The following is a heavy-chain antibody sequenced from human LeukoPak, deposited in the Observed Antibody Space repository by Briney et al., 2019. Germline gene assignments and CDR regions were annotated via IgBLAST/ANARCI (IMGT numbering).Heavy chain of an antibody. CDR2: ISHSGGTT. CDR1: GFTFSSYA. D-gene: IGHD5-12*01. Sequence: GGSLRLSCAASGFTFSSYAMSWVRQAPGKGPEWVSAISHSGGTTYYADSVKGRFTITRDNSKNTLYLQMNSLRAEDTAVYYCARVVYSGCDLRGAMDVWGKGTTVTVSS. V-gene: IGHV3-23*01. CDR3: ARVVYSGCDLRGAMDV. J-gene: IGHJ6*03.